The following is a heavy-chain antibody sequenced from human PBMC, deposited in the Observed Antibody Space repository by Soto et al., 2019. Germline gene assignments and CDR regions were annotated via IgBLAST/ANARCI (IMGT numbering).Heavy chain of an antibody. V-gene: IGHV4-4*02. J-gene: IGHJ6*02. Sequence: PSETLSRTCAVSGGSISSSNWWSWVRQPPGKGLEWIGEIYHSGSTNYNPSLKSRVTISVDKSKNQFSLKLSSVTAADTAVYYCARYSSGRGYGMDVWGQGTTVTVSS. CDR2: IYHSGST. CDR1: GGSISSSNW. CDR3: ARYSSGRGYGMDV. D-gene: IGHD6-19*01.